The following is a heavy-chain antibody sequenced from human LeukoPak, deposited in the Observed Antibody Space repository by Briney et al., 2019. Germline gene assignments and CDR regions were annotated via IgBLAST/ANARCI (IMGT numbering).Heavy chain of an antibody. V-gene: IGHV3-23*01. D-gene: IGHD4-11*01. J-gene: IGHJ4*02. CDR2: ISGDRTNT. Sequence: SGGSLRLSCAASGFTFSTHGMSWVRQSPGKGLEWVSTISGDRTNTHYADSVKGRFSISRGNSRNTLYLQMNSLTVEDTALYYCAHDAGPTGNPFFDYWGQGTLVTVSS. CDR3: AHDAGPTGNPFFDY. CDR1: GFTFSTHG.